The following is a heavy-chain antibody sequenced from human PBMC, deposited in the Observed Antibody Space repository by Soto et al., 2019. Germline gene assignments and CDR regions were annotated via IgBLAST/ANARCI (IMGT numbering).Heavy chain of an antibody. J-gene: IGHJ4*02. V-gene: IGHV3-33*01. CDR2: IRYDGSNI. CDR1: GFTFSGYG. CDR3: ARAGVGATAFWGYLDY. Sequence: QVQLVESGGGVVQPGRSLRLSCVASGFTFSGYGMHWVRQAPGKGLEWVAIIRYDGSNIYYADSVRGRFAISRDNSKNTLFLQMDSLGAEDTAVYYCARAGVGATAFWGYLDYWGPGALATVSS. D-gene: IGHD3-16*01.